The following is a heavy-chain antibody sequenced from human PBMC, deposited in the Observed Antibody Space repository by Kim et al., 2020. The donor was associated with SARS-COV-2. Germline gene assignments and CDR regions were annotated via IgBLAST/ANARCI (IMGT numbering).Heavy chain of an antibody. CDR2: IIPIFGTA. V-gene: IGHV1-69*13. Sequence: SVKVSCKASGGTFSSYAISWVRQAPGQGLEWMGGIIPIFGTANYAQKFQGRVTITADESTSTAYMELSSLRSEDTAVYYCARDPLRGVGLDAFDIWGQGTMVTVSS. D-gene: IGHD1-26*01. CDR1: GGTFSSYA. CDR3: ARDPLRGVGLDAFDI. J-gene: IGHJ3*02.